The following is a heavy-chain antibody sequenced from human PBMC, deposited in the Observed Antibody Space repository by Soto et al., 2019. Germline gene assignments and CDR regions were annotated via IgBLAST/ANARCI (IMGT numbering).Heavy chain of an antibody. V-gene: IGHV2-5*02. CDR1: GFSLNTGGMG. CDR3: VHSRCGGDCLQSYSSHYYYGMDI. CDR2: IYWDGDR. D-gene: IGHD2-21*02. J-gene: IGHJ6*02. Sequence: SGPTLVNPTQTLTLTCTFSGFSLNTGGMGVGWIRQPPGKALEWLALIYWDGDRRYSPSLMSRLTIAKDTSKNQVVLTMTNMDPVDTATYYCVHSRCGGDCLQSYSSHYYYGMDIWGQGTTVTVSS.